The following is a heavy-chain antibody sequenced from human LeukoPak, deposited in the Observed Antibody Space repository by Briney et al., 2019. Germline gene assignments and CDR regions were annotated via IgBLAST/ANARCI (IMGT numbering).Heavy chain of an antibody. V-gene: IGHV3-11*04. J-gene: IGHJ6*03. Sequence: PGGSLRLSCSASLYTFRDYYMSSIPQTPGKVVERVSYISSSGSTIYYADSVKGRFTISRDNAKNSLYLQMNSLRAEDTAVYYCAKDSFRRAAYYYYYMDVWGKGTTVTISS. CDR2: ISSSGSTI. D-gene: IGHD5-18*01. CDR3: AKDSFRRAAYYYYYMDV. CDR1: LYTFRDYY.